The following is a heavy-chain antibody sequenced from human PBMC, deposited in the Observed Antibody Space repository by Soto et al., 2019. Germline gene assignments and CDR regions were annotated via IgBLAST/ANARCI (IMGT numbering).Heavy chain of an antibody. J-gene: IGHJ4*02. CDR1: XFTFSSYA. Sequence: PGGSLRLSCAASXFTFSSYAMHWVRQAPGKGLEWVAVISYDGSNKYYADSVKGRFTISRDNSKNTLYLQMNSLRAEDTAVYYCARDGLRYSSKDYYFDFWGQGTLVTGS. V-gene: IGHV3-30-3*01. CDR3: ARDGLRYSSKDYYFDF. D-gene: IGHD3-9*01. CDR2: ISYDGSNK.